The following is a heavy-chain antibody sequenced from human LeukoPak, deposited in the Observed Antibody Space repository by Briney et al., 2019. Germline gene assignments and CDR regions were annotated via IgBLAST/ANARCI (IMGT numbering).Heavy chain of an antibody. Sequence: GGSLILSCAASGFIFSSYAMSLVRQAPGKGLDSVSAISGSGGSTYYADSVKGRFTISRDNSKNTLYLQMNRLRAEDTAVYYCAKAHSSGWFIDDYWGQGTLVTVSS. CDR1: GFIFSSYA. V-gene: IGHV3-23*01. CDR3: AKAHSSGWFIDDY. CDR2: ISGSGGST. D-gene: IGHD6-19*01. J-gene: IGHJ4*02.